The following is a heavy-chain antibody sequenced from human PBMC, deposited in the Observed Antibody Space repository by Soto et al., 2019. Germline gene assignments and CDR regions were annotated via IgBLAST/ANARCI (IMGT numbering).Heavy chain of an antibody. CDR1: GYSISSGYY. D-gene: IGHD4-4*01. CDR3: ARDKSNIWYFEY. CDR2: IYHSGST. Sequence: SETLSLTCAVSGYSISSGYYCCCIRQPPGKGLEWIGIIYHSGSTYYNPSLKSRVTISVDTSKNKFSLKLTSVTAAETAVYYCARDKSNIWYFEYWGQGTLVTVSS. V-gene: IGHV4-38-2*02. J-gene: IGHJ4*02.